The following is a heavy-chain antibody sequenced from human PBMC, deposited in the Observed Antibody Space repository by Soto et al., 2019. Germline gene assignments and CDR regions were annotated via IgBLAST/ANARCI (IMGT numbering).Heavy chain of an antibody. CDR1: GFTFSSYG. CDR2: ISYDGSNK. Sequence: PGGSLRLSCAASGFTFSSYGMHWVRQAPGKGLEWVAVISYDGSNKYYADSVKGRFTISRDNSKNTLYLQMNSLRAEDTAVYYWAKDLDFYSNPPDYFDDWGQGTLVTAPQ. D-gene: IGHD4-4*01. V-gene: IGHV3-30*18. J-gene: IGHJ4*02. CDR3: AKDLDFYSNPPDYFDD.